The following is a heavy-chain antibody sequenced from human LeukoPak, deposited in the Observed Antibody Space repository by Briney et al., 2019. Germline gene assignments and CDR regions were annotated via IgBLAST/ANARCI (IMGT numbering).Heavy chain of an antibody. CDR1: GYTFTTYD. V-gene: IGHV1-8*01. Sequence: AASVKVSCTASGYTFTTYDINWVRQATGQGLEWMGWMNPNSGNTGYAQKFQGIVTMTRNISISTAYMELSSLRSDDTAVYYCARGPPNWGYDYWGPGTLVTVSS. J-gene: IGHJ4*02. CDR3: ARGPPNWGYDY. CDR2: MNPNSGNT. D-gene: IGHD7-27*01.